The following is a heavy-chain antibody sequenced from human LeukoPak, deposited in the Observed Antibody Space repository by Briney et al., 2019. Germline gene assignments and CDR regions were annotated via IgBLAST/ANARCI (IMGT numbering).Heavy chain of an antibody. CDR1: GYTFTSYY. D-gene: IGHD3-22*01. J-gene: IGHJ3*02. V-gene: IGHV1-46*03. CDR2: INPSGGST. CDR3: ARVRGTTYYYDSSGYSRAFDI. Sequence: ASVKVSCKASGYTFTSYYMHWVRQAPGQGLEWMGIINPSGGSTSYAQKFQGRVTMTRDTSTSTVYIELSSLRSEDTAVYYCARVRGTTYYYDSSGYSRAFDIWGQGTMVTVSS.